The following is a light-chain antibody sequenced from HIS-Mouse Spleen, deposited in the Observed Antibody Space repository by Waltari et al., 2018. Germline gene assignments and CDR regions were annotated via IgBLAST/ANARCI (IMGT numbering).Light chain of an antibody. CDR2: AVS. CDR1: SSDVGGYNY. V-gene: IGLV2-11*01. CDR3: CSYAGSYTWV. J-gene: IGLJ3*02. Sequence: QSALTQPRSVSGSPGQSVTISCTGTSSDVGGYNYVSWYQQHPGKAPKLMIYAVSKRHSGVPDRFSGSKSGNTASLTISGLQAEDEADYYCCSYAGSYTWVFGGGTKLTVL.